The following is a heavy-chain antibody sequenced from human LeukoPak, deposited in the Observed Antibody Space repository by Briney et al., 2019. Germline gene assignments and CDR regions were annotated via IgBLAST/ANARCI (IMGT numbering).Heavy chain of an antibody. CDR2: IIPIFGTA. J-gene: IGHJ6*03. D-gene: IGHD1-26*01. CDR1: GGTFSSYA. CDR3: ARDPGGARVRYYYMDV. V-gene: IGHV1-69*05. Sequence: SVKVSCKASGGTFSSYAISWVRQAPGQGLEWMGGIIPIFGTANYAQKFQGRVTITTDESTSTAYMELSSLRSEDTAMYYCARDPGGARVRYYYMDVWGKGTTVTVSS.